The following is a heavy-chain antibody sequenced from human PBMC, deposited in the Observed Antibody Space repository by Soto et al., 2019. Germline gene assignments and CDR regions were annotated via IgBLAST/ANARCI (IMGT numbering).Heavy chain of an antibody. V-gene: IGHV1-69*06. CDR1: GGTFSSYA. D-gene: IGHD2-2*02. CDR3: ARVYQNRYYFDY. J-gene: IGHJ4*02. Sequence: SVKVSCKASGGTFSSYAISWVRQAPGQGLEWMGGIIPIFGTTNYAQKFQGRVTITADKSTSTAYMELRSLRSDDTAVYYCARVYQNRYYFDYWGQGTLVTVSS. CDR2: IIPIFGTT.